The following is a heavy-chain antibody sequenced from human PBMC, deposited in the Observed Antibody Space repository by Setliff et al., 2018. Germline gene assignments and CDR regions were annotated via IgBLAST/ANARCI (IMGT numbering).Heavy chain of an antibody. V-gene: IGHV4-38-2*01. J-gene: IGHJ6*02. D-gene: IGHD3-10*01. CDR3: ATLLANYGSGMDV. Sequence: KASETLSLTCAVSGSSIISDYYWVWIRQPPGRGLEWIGSIFQSGNTYYNPSLKSRVTISVDTSKNQFSLKVNSVTAADTAVYYCATLLANYGSGMDVWGQGTTVTVS. CDR2: IFQSGNT. CDR1: GSSIISDYY.